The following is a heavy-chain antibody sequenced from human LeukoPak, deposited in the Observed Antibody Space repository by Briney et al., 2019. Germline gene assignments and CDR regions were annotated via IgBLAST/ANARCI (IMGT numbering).Heavy chain of an antibody. V-gene: IGHV3-11*04. CDR3: VRHYSYTIN. D-gene: IGHD5-18*01. Sequence: GGSLRLSCAASGFTYSDSYMTWIRQAPGKGLEWVSFISSSGGTIHYADSVKGRFTISRDNAMDSLYLQMNSLRAEDTAVYYCVRHYSYTINWGQGTLVTVSS. CDR1: GFTYSDSY. CDR2: ISSSGGTI. J-gene: IGHJ4*02.